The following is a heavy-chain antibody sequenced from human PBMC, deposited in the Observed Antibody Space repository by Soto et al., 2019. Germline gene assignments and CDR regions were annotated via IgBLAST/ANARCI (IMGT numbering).Heavy chain of an antibody. CDR3: TTDSADIVVVPATFGMDV. V-gene: IGHV3-15*01. D-gene: IGHD2-2*01. J-gene: IGHJ6*02. CDR1: GITFSNAR. CDR2: IKSITDGGTT. Sequence: EVQLVESGGGLVKPGGSLRLSCAASGITFSNARMTWVRQAPGKGLEWVGRIKSITDGGTTDYAAPVKGRFTISRDDSKDTLYLQMNNLRTEDTAVYHCTTDSADIVVVPATFGMDVWGQGTTVTVSS.